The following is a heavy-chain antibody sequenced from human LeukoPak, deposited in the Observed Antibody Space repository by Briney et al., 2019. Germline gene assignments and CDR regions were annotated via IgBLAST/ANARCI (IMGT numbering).Heavy chain of an antibody. J-gene: IGHJ4*02. Sequence: PGGSLRLSCAASGFTFDDYGMTWVRQTPGKGLEWVSGINWNGGSTGYADSVKGRLTISRDNANNSLYLQMNSLRAEDTALYYCAKVASNYDFDYWGQGTLVTVSS. CDR1: GFTFDDYG. CDR3: AKVASNYDFDY. CDR2: INWNGGST. D-gene: IGHD4-11*01. V-gene: IGHV3-20*04.